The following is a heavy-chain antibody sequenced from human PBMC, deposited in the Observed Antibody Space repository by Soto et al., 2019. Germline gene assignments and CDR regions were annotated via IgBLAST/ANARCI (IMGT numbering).Heavy chain of an antibody. CDR3: ARDETGDSYYYYYGMDV. J-gene: IGHJ6*02. Sequence: QVQLVQSGAEVKKPGSSVKVSCKASGGTFNIYNINWVRQAPGQGLEWMGGILPIFGTTNYAQRFQGRLTIIADASTSTDYMELSSLRSEDTAVYYCARDETGDSYYYYYGMDVWGQGTTVTVTS. CDR2: ILPIFGTT. CDR1: GGTFNIYN. V-gene: IGHV1-69*01. D-gene: IGHD7-27*01.